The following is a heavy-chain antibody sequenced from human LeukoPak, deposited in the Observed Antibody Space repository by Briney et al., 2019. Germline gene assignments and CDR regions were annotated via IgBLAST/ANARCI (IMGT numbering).Heavy chain of an antibody. CDR1: GYTFTSYG. CDR2: ISAYNGNT. J-gene: IGHJ4*02. CDR3: ARIAYCGGDCYTTYFDY. D-gene: IGHD2-21*01. V-gene: IGHV1-18*01. Sequence: ASVKVSCKASGYTFTSYGISWVRQAPGQGLEWMGWISAYNGNTNFAQKLQGRVTMTTDSSTGTAFMELRSLRSDDTAVYYCARIAYCGGDCYTTYFDYWGQGTLVTVSS.